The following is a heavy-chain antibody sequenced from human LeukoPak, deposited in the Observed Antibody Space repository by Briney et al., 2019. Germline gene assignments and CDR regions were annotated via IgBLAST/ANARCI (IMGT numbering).Heavy chain of an antibody. CDR1: GFTFSSYA. Sequence: GGSLRLSCAASGFTFSSYAMHWVRQAPGKGLEWVSFIRYDGSIKYYADSVEGRFTISRDNSKNTLYLQMNSLRADDAAVYYCARGIAVAGTERADWGQGTLVTV. J-gene: IGHJ4*02. CDR3: ARGIAVAGTERAD. V-gene: IGHV3-30*02. CDR2: IRYDGSIK. D-gene: IGHD6-19*01.